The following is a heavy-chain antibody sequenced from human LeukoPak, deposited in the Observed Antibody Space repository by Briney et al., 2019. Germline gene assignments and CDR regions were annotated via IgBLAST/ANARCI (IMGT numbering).Heavy chain of an antibody. J-gene: IGHJ4*02. CDR1: GFTFRNYW. CDR2: TKPDGTAE. CDR3: ARDGGLHTNFDY. V-gene: IGHV3-7*01. D-gene: IGHD2-15*01. Sequence: PGGSLRLSCAASGFTFRNYWMGWVRQAPGKGLEWVANTKPDGTAEYYADSVRGRFTTSRDNANNFLYLQMNSLRGEDTAVHYCARDGGLHTNFDYWGQGTLVTVSS.